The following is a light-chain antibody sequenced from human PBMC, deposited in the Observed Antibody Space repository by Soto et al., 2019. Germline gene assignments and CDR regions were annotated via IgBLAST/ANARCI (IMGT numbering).Light chain of an antibody. CDR1: QSISTW. V-gene: IGKV1-5*03. CDR3: QQYNSYSPT. CDR2: KAS. J-gene: IGKJ1*01. Sequence: DIQMTQSPSTLSASVGDRVTITCRAGQSISTWLAWYQQEPGKAPKLLIHKASSLQSGVPSRFSGSGSGTDFTLTISSLNPDDFATYYCQQYNSYSPTFGQGTRVEIK.